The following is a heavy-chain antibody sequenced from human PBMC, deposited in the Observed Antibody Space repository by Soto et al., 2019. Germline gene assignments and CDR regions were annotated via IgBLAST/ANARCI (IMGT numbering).Heavy chain of an antibody. D-gene: IGHD5-12*01. V-gene: IGHV4-31*03. CDR2: IYYSGST. J-gene: IGHJ4*02. CDR1: GGSISSGGYY. CDR3: ARDARWLQSHYFDY. Sequence: SETLSLTCTVSGGSISSGGYYWSWIRQHPGKGLEWIGYIYYSGSTYYNPSLKSRVTISVDTSKNQFSLKLSSVTAADTAVYYCARDARWLQSHYFDYWGQGTLVTVSS.